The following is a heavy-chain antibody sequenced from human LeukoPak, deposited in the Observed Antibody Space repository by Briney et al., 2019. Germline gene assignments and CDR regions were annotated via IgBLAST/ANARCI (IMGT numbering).Heavy chain of an antibody. V-gene: IGHV4-59*01. D-gene: IGHD2-2*01. Sequence: SETLSLTCTVSGGSISSYYWSWIRQPPGKGVEWGGYIYYSGSTNYNPSLKSRVTISVDTSKNQFSLKLSSVTAADTAVYYCARDRRGYCSSTSCYGPYYYYGMDVWGKGTTVTVSS. CDR1: GGSISSYY. CDR2: IYYSGST. CDR3: ARDRRGYCSSTSCYGPYYYYGMDV. J-gene: IGHJ6*04.